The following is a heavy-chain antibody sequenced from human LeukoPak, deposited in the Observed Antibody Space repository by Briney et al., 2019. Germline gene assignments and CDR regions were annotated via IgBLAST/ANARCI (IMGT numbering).Heavy chain of an antibody. CDR2: IRYDGSKK. D-gene: IGHD3-10*01. J-gene: IGHJ6*03. Sequence: PGGSLRLSCAASGFTFSNYGMHWVRQAPGKGLEWVAFIRYDGSKKYYADSVKGRFTISRDNSKSTPYLQMNSLRAEDTAVYYCAKDQDYNSYYYYMDVWGKGTTVTVSS. CDR1: GFTFSNYG. V-gene: IGHV3-30*02. CDR3: AKDQDYNSYYYYMDV.